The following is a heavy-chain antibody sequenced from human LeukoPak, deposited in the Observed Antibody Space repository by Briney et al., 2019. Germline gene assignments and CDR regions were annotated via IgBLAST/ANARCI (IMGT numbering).Heavy chain of an antibody. CDR1: GFTFSSHG. CDR3: AKGARNYFDY. V-gene: IGHV3-23*01. Sequence: GGSLRLSCAASGFTFSSHGMNWVRQAPGKGLEWVSAISGSGGSTYYADSVKGRFTISRDNSKNTLYLQMNSLRAEDTAVYYCAKGARNYFDYWGQGTLVTVSS. J-gene: IGHJ4*02. CDR2: ISGSGGST.